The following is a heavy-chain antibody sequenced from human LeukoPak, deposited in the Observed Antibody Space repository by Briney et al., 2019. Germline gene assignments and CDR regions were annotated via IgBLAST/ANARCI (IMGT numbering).Heavy chain of an antibody. D-gene: IGHD5-12*01. CDR2: ISSSSSYI. CDR1: GFTFSSYS. Sequence: PGGSLRLSCAASGFTFSSYSMNWVRQAPGKGLEWVSSISSSSSYIYYADSVKGRFTISRDNAKNSLYLQMNSLRAEDTAVYYCARGLYSGYDFVDYWGQGTLVTVSS. CDR3: ARGLYSGYDFVDY. V-gene: IGHV3-21*01. J-gene: IGHJ4*02.